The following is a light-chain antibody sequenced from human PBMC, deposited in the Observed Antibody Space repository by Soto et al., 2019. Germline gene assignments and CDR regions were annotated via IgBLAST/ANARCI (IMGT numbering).Light chain of an antibody. Sequence: GDRVTITCRASQSISSWLAWYQQKPGKAPNLLIFDASNLDAGVPSRFSGSGSGTYFTFTIHSLQPEDVATYYCQKDAHLSLTCGGGTKVDIK. CDR2: DAS. V-gene: IGKV1-33*01. CDR1: QSISSW. J-gene: IGKJ4*01. CDR3: QKDAHLSLT.